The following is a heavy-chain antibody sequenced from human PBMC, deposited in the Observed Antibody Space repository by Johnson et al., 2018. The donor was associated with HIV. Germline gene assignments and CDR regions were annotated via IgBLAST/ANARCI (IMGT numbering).Heavy chain of an antibody. V-gene: IGHV3-49*03. CDR2: IRSEAYGGTT. CDR3: SCSNFWSGERLNEAFDI. D-gene: IGHD3-3*01. J-gene: IGHJ3*02. Sequence: VQLVESGGGLVQPGRSLRLSCTASGFTFNDYVVSWFRQTPGKGLEWLSFIRSEAYGGTTEYAASLQGSFTISRDDSKSNAYLEINSLITEATAVDYCSCSNFWSGERLNEAFDIWGQGTMVTVSS. CDR1: GFTFNDYV.